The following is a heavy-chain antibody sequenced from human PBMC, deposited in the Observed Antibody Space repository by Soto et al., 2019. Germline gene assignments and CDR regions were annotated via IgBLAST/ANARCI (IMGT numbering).Heavy chain of an antibody. CDR2: IIPIFGTA. V-gene: IGHV1-69*12. CDR3: ARDTARFGEFAHWFDP. D-gene: IGHD3-10*01. J-gene: IGHJ5*02. Sequence: QVPLVQSGAEVKKPGSSVKVSCKASGGTFSSYAISWVRQAPGQGLEWMGGIIPIFGTANYAQKFQGRVTITADESTSTAYMELSSLRSADTAVYYCARDTARFGEFAHWFDPWGQGTLVTVSS. CDR1: GGTFSSYA.